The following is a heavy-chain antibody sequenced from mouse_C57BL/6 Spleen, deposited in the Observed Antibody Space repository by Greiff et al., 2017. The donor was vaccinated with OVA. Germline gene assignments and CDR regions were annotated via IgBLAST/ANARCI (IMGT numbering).Heavy chain of an antibody. Sequence: QVQLQQPGAELVRPGSSVKLSCKASGYTFTSYWMHWVKQRPIQGLEWIGNIDPSDSETHYNQKFKDKATLTADKSSSTAYMQLSSLTSEDSAVYACVRGGKYRYYAMDYWGQGTSVTVSS. CDR3: VRGGKYRYYAMDY. J-gene: IGHJ4*01. D-gene: IGHD2-1*01. CDR1: GYTFTSYW. CDR2: IDPSDSET. V-gene: IGHV1-52*01.